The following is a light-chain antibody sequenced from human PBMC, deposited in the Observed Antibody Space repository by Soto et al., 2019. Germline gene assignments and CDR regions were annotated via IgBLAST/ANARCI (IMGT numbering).Light chain of an antibody. CDR1: QSLVHSDGIAY. V-gene: IGKV2-30*02. Sequence: DVVMTQSPLSLPVTLGQPASISCRSNQSLVHSDGIAYFSWFQQRPGRSPRRLIYKVSNRDSGVPARFSGSGSGPDVALKISRVEAEDVGVYYCMQGTHWPITFGQGTRLEIK. J-gene: IGKJ5*01. CDR3: MQGTHWPIT. CDR2: KVS.